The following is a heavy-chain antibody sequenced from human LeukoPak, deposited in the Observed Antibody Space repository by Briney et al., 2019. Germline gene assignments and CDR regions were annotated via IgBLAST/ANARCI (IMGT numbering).Heavy chain of an antibody. CDR1: GYTFTGYY. CDR2: INPNSGGT. D-gene: IGHD1-26*01. Sequence: ASLKVSCKASGYTFTGYYMHWVRQAPGQGLEWMGWINPNSGGTNYAQKFQGRVTMTRDTSISTAYMELSRLRSDDTAVYYCARVSLYSFGSPDAFDIWGQGTMVTVSS. V-gene: IGHV1-2*02. CDR3: ARVSLYSFGSPDAFDI. J-gene: IGHJ3*02.